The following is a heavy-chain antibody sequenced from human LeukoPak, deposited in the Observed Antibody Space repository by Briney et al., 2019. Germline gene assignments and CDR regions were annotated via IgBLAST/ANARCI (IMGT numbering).Heavy chain of an antibody. CDR2: VSAYNGNT. V-gene: IGHV1-18*01. CDR1: GYTFTSYG. J-gene: IGHJ6*02. D-gene: IGHD3-16*01. CDR3: ARDGARSYYYGMDV. Sequence: ASVKVSCKASGYTFTSYGISWVRQAPGQGLEWMGWVSAYNGNTNYAQKLQGRVTMTTDTSTSTAYMELRSLRSDETAVYYCARDGARSYYYGMDVWGQGTTVTVSS.